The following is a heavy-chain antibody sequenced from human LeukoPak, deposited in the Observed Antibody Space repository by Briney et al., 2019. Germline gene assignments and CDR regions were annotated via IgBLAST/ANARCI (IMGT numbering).Heavy chain of an antibody. V-gene: IGHV4-59*01. D-gene: IGHD1-1*01. J-gene: IGHJ4*02. Sequence: PSETLSLTCTVSGGSIGSYYWGWIRQPPGKGLEYIAYIHYSGGTNYNPSLRSRVTITVDTSKNQFSLKLNYVTAADTAIYYCARERPASNYFDYWGQGILVTVSS. CDR1: GGSIGSYY. CDR2: IHYSGGT. CDR3: ARERPASNYFDY.